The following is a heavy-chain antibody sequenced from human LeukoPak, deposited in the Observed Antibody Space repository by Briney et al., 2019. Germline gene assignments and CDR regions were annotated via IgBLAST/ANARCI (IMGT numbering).Heavy chain of an antibody. J-gene: IGHJ3*02. CDR3: ARSYCGGDCYPLDAFDI. V-gene: IGHV4-34*01. CDR2: INHSGST. CDR1: GXSFSGYY. D-gene: IGHD2-21*02. Sequence: SETLSLTCAVYGXSFSGYYWSWIRQPPGKGLEWIGEINHSGSTNYNPSLKSRVTISVDTSKNQFSLKLSSVTAADTAVYYCARSYCGGDCYPLDAFDIWGQGTMVTVSS.